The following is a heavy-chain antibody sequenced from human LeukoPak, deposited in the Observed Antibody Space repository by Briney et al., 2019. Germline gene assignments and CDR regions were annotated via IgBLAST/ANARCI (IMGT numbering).Heavy chain of an antibody. J-gene: IGHJ3*02. V-gene: IGHV4-59*12. Sequence: SETLSLTCTVPGGSISSYYWTWIRQPPGRGLEWIGYIYYSGSTDYNPSLKSRVTISVDTSKNQFSLKLSSVTAADTAVYYCALGYSSKGVAFDIWGQGTMVTVSS. D-gene: IGHD6-13*01. CDR2: IYYSGST. CDR1: GGSISSYY. CDR3: ALGYSSKGVAFDI.